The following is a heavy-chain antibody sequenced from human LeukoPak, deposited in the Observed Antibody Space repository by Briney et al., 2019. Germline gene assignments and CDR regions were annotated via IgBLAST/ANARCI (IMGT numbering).Heavy chain of an antibody. CDR2: INPNSGGT. J-gene: IGHJ3*02. D-gene: IGHD2-2*01. CDR3: ARPDCSSTSCLNAFDI. V-gene: IGHV1-2*06. CDR1: GYTFTGYY. Sequence: ASVKVSCKASGYTFTGYYMHWVRQAPGQVLEWMGRINPNSGGTNYAQKFQGSVTMTRDTSISTAYMDLSRLRSDDTAVYYCARPDCSSTSCLNAFDIWGQGTMVTVSS.